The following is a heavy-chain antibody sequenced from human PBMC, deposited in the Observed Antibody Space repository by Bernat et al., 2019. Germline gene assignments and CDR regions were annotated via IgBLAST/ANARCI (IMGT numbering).Heavy chain of an antibody. D-gene: IGHD5-24*01. Sequence: QVQLVEYGGGVVQAGRSLRLSCAASGYTFSKSGMHWVRQAPGKGWEWVAVISGDGSKKFDADSVQGQFSITKDDSKNTLYQQMNSLTAENTAVYYCAKGTSRAGDFEYWGQGALVTVSS. V-gene: IGHV3-30*18. J-gene: IGHJ4*02. CDR1: GYTFSKSG. CDR3: AKGTSRAGDFEY. CDR2: ISGDGSKK.